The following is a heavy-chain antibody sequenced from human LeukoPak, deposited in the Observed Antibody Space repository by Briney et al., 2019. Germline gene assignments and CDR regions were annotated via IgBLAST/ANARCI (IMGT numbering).Heavy chain of an antibody. CDR2: INHSGST. V-gene: IGHV4-34*01. J-gene: IGHJ4*02. Sequence: SETLSLTCAVYGGSFSGYYWSWFRQPPGKGLEWIGEINHSGSTNYNPSLKSRVTISVDTSKNQFSLKLSSVTAADTAVYYCARDQGIAAAGTYDYWGQGTLVTVSS. CDR1: GGSFSGYY. D-gene: IGHD6-13*01. CDR3: ARDQGIAAAGTYDY.